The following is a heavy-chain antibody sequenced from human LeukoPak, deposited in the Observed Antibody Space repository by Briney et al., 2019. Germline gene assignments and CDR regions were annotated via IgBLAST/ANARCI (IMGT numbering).Heavy chain of an antibody. CDR2: ISSSSSYI. D-gene: IGHD4-17*01. Sequence: PGGSLRLSCAASGFTFSSYSMNWVRQAPGKGLEWVSSISSSSSYIYYADSVKGRFTISRDNAKNSLYLQMNSLRAEDTAVYYCARDDDYDDHNTFDMWGHGTMVTVSS. CDR1: GFTFSSYS. CDR3: ARDDDYDDHNTFDM. V-gene: IGHV3-21*01. J-gene: IGHJ3*02.